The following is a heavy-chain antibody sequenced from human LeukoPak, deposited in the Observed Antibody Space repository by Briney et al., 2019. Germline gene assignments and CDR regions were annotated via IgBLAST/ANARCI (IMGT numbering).Heavy chain of an antibody. Sequence: SGGSLRLSCAASGFTFSSYGMHWVRQAPGKGLEWVSAISGSGGSTYYADSVKGRFTISRDNSKNTLYLQMNSLRAEGTAVYYCAKDIGAFGELLGYWGQGTLVTASS. J-gene: IGHJ4*02. CDR2: ISGSGGST. CDR3: AKDIGAFGELLGY. CDR1: GFTFSSYG. D-gene: IGHD3-10*01. V-gene: IGHV3-NL1*01.